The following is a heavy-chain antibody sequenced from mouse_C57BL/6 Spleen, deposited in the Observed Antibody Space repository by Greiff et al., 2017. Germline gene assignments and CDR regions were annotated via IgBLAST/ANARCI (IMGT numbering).Heavy chain of an antibody. V-gene: IGHV1-50*01. Sequence: VQLQQPGAELVKPGASVKLSCKASGYTFTSYWMQWVKQRPGQGLEWIGEIDPSDSSTNYNQKFKGKATLTVDTSSSTAYMQLSSLTSADSAFYYCAREVYYYGSSYQKNAMDYWGQGTSVTVSA. CDR3: AREVYYYGSSYQKNAMDY. CDR1: GYTFTSYW. J-gene: IGHJ4*01. CDR2: IDPSDSST. D-gene: IGHD1-1*01.